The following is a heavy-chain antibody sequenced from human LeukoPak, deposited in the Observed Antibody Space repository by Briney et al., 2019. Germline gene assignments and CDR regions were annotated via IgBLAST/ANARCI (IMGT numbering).Heavy chain of an antibody. J-gene: IGHJ3*02. CDR1: GGTFSSYA. CDR3: AREGGDNSPGDAFDI. Sequence: SVKVSCKASGGTFSSYAISWVRQAPGQGLEWMGGIIPIFGTANYAQKFQGRVTITADESASTAYMELSSLRSEDTAVYYCAREGGDNSPGDAFDIWGQGTMVTVSS. CDR2: IIPIFGTA. D-gene: IGHD2/OR15-2a*01. V-gene: IGHV1-69*01.